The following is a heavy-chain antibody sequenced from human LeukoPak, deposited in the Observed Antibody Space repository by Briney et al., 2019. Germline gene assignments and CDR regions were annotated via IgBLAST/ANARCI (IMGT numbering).Heavy chain of an antibody. Sequence: GASVKVSCKASGGTFSSYAISWVRQAPGQGLEWMGGIIPIFGTANYAQKFQGRVTITADESTSTAYMERSSLRSEDTAVYYCARAPYGRKGHCSSTSCFRFYYYYGMDVWGKGTTVTVSS. D-gene: IGHD2-2*01. CDR3: ARAPYGRKGHCSSTSCFRFYYYYGMDV. V-gene: IGHV1-69*13. CDR1: GGTFSSYA. J-gene: IGHJ6*04. CDR2: IIPIFGTA.